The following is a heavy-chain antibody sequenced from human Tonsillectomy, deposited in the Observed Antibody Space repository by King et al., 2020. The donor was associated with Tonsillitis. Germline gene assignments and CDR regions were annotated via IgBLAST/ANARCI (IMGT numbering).Heavy chain of an antibody. CDR3: ARDLYEGAFDI. D-gene: IGHD3-16*01. V-gene: IGHV3-30*16. CDR1: GFIFSSYT. Sequence: VQLVESGGGVGQPGRSLRLSCAASGFIFSSYTMHWVRQAPGKGLEWVAVTSYDGSNKYYADSVKGRFTISRDNSKNTLYLQMNSLRAEDTAVYYYARDLYEGAFDIWGQGTMVIVSS. CDR2: TSYDGSNK. J-gene: IGHJ3*02.